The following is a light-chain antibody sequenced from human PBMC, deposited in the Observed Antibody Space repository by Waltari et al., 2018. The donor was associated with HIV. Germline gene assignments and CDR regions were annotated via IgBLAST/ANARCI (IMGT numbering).Light chain of an antibody. J-gene: IGLJ1*01. V-gene: IGLV2-14*01. Sequence: QSALTQPASVSGSLGQSITISCTGAASYVGGYNYFSCYQQHPGKAPKLMMYEVSDRPSGVSTRFAGSKSGNTAYLTISGHHAEDEADYYCSSYTTSSVLYVFGTGTKVTVL. CDR2: EVS. CDR3: SSYTTSSVLYV. CDR1: ASYVGGYNY.